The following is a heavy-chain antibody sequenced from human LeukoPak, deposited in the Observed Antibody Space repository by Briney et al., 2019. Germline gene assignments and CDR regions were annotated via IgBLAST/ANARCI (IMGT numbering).Heavy chain of an antibody. D-gene: IGHD4-17*01. V-gene: IGHV3-23*01. CDR1: GFTFSSYA. CDR2: ISGSGGST. Sequence: GGSLRLSCAASGFTFSSYAMSWVRQAPGKGLEWVSAISGSGGSTYYADSVKGRFTISRDNSKNTLYLQMNSLRAEDTAVYYCATYYGDYGGEFDYWGQGTLVTVSS. J-gene: IGHJ4*02. CDR3: ATYYGDYGGEFDY.